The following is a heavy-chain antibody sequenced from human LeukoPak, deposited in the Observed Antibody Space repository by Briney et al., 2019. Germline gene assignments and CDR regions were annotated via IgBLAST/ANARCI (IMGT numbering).Heavy chain of an antibody. CDR1: GFTFDDYA. V-gene: IGHV3-43*02. CDR3: AKDLAVTIDY. Sequence: GRSLRLAWAASGFTFDDYAMHWVRQAPGKGLEWVSLIIGDGGSTYYADSVKGRFTISRDNSKNSLYLQMNSLRTEDTALYYCAKDLAVTIDYWGQGTLVTVSS. D-gene: IGHD4-17*01. J-gene: IGHJ4*02. CDR2: IIGDGGST.